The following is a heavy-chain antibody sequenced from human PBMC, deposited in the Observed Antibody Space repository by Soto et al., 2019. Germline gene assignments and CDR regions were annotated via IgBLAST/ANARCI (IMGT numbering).Heavy chain of an antibody. V-gene: IGHV3-53*01. J-gene: IGHJ6*02. D-gene: IGHD4-4*01. CDR2: IYSGGST. CDR3: ASSMPTVTRPYYYYGMDV. Sequence: EVQLVESGGGLIQPGGSLRLSCAASGFTVSSNYMSWVRQAPGKGLEWVSVIYSGGSTYYADSVKGRFTISRDNSKNTLYLQMNSLRAEDTAVYYCASSMPTVTRPYYYYGMDVWGQGTTVTVSS. CDR1: GFTVSSNY.